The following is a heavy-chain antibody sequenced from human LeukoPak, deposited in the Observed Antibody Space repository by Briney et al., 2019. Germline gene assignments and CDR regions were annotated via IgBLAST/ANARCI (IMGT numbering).Heavy chain of an antibody. V-gene: IGHV3-21*01. D-gene: IGHD6-13*01. CDR3: AREPGIAAAGTDPDY. CDR2: ISSSSSYI. CDR1: GFTFSSYS. Sequence: PGGSLRLSCAASGFTFSSYSMNWVRQALGKGLEWVSAISSSSSYIYYADSVKGRFTISRYNAKNSLYLQMNSLRAEDTAVYYCAREPGIAAAGTDPDYWGQGTLVTVSS. J-gene: IGHJ4*02.